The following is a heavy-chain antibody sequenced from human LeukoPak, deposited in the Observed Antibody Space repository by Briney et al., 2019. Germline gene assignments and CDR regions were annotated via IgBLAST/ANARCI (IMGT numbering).Heavy chain of an antibody. CDR1: GYSFTSYW. J-gene: IGHJ4*02. Sequence: GESLKISCKGSGYSFTSYWIGWVRQAPGQGLEWMGWISAYNGNTNYAQKLQGRVTMTTDTSTSTAYMELRSLRSDDTAVYYCARDQDEYCGGDCSDYWGQGTLATVSS. D-gene: IGHD2-21*01. V-gene: IGHV1-18*04. CDR3: ARDQDEYCGGDCSDY. CDR2: ISAYNGNT.